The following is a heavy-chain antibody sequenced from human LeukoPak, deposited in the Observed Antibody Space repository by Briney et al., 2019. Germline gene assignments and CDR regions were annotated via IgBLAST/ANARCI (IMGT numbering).Heavy chain of an antibody. Sequence: GGSLRHSCAASGFTFSSYGMHWVRQAPGKGLEWVAFIRYDGSNKYYADSVKGRFTISRDNSKNTLYLQMNSLRAEDTAVYYCAKEKGITSSAVYYWGQGTLVTVSS. CDR2: IRYDGSNK. V-gene: IGHV3-30*02. CDR3: AKEKGITSSAVYY. D-gene: IGHD3-10*01. CDR1: GFTFSSYG. J-gene: IGHJ4*02.